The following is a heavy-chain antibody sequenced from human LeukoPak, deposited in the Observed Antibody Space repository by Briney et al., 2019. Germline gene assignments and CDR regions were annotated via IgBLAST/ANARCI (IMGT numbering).Heavy chain of an antibody. Sequence: ASVTLSCTASGYTFTSYHMHWVRHAPGQGIGWMGIINPNDGSTNYAQRFQGRVTMTRDRSTSTVYMELSSLRSEDTAVYYYARGTQIDSSVYYAGHFDYWGQGTLVTVSS. CDR2: INPNDGST. CDR3: ARGTQIDSSVYYAGHFDY. D-gene: IGHD3-22*01. CDR1: GYTFTSYH. J-gene: IGHJ4*02. V-gene: IGHV1-46*01.